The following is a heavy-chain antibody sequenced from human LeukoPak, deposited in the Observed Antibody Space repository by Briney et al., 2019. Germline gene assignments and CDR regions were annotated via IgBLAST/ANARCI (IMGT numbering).Heavy chain of an antibody. Sequence: GGSLRLSCVTSGFSSNRYSMNWVRQAPGKGLEWVADVSSDGTNKYYGDSVKGRFTISRDNSKTTLYLQMNSLRVEDTAVYYCASDWRMVRGLIKGVIEYWGQGTLVTVSS. CDR2: VSSDGTNK. V-gene: IGHV3-30-3*01. J-gene: IGHJ4*02. CDR3: ASDWRMVRGLIKGVIEY. D-gene: IGHD3-10*01. CDR1: GFSSNRYS.